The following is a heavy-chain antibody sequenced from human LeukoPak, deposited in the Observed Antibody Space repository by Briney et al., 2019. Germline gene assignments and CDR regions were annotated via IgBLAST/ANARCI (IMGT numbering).Heavy chain of an antibody. D-gene: IGHD5-24*01. CDR1: GGSFSGYY. J-gene: IGHJ5*02. Sequence: SETLSLTCAVYGGSFSGYYWSWIRQPPGKGLEWIGEINHSGSTNYNPSLKSQVTISVDTSKNQFSLKLSSVTAADTAVYYCARGGGGVRERWLQYNWFDPWGQGTLVTVSS. CDR2: INHSGST. V-gene: IGHV4-34*01. CDR3: ARGGGGVRERWLQYNWFDP.